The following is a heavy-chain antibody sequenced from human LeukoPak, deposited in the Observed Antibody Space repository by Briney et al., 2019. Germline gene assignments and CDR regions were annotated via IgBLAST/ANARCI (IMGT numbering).Heavy chain of an antibody. CDR3: AKDCGGDCYSEETYFDY. V-gene: IGHV1-69*13. CDR1: GGTFSSYA. D-gene: IGHD2-21*02. Sequence: SVKVSCKASGGTFSSYAISWVRQAPGQGLEWMGGIIPIFGTANYAQKFQGRITITADESTSTAYMELSSLRSEDTAVYYCAKDCGGDCYSEETYFDYWGQGTLVTVSS. J-gene: IGHJ4*02. CDR2: IIPIFGTA.